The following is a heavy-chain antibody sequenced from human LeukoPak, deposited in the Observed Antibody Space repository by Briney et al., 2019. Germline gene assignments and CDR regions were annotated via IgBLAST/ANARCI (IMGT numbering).Heavy chain of an antibody. Sequence: SETLSLTCTVSGGSISSYYWSWIRQPPGKGLEWIGYIYYSGSTNYSPSLKSRVTISVDTSKNQFSLKLSSVTAADTAVYYCARTYSSSWYDAFDIWGQGTMVTVSS. CDR3: ARTYSSSWYDAFDI. CDR2: IYYSGST. J-gene: IGHJ3*02. CDR1: GGSISSYY. D-gene: IGHD6-13*01. V-gene: IGHV4-59*08.